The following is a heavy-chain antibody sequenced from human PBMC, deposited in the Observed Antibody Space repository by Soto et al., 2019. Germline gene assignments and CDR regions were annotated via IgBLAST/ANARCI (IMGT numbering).Heavy chain of an antibody. J-gene: IGHJ3*02. V-gene: IGHV3-30*18. Sequence: GGSLRLSCAASGFTFSSYGMHWVRQAPGKGLEWVAVISYDGSNKYYADSVKGRFTISRDNSKNTLYLQMNSLRAEDTAVYYCAKDQSGYDSSGSHYSPDAFDIWGRGTMVTVSS. CDR2: ISYDGSNK. CDR3: AKDQSGYDSSGSHYSPDAFDI. D-gene: IGHD3-22*01. CDR1: GFTFSSYG.